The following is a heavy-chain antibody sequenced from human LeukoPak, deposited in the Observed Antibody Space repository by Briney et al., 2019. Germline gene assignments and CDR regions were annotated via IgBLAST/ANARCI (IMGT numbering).Heavy chain of an antibody. V-gene: IGHV3-30*02. J-gene: IGHJ6*03. CDR2: IRFDGSNK. D-gene: IGHD2-2*01. CDR3: AKEEGYQLPHFYYYYMHV. CDR1: KFTFDSYG. Sequence: GGSLRLSCAASKFTFDSYGMHWVRQAPGKGLEWVAFIRFDGSNKYYVDSVKGRFTISRDNSKNTLYLQMNSLRAEDTAVYYCAKEEGYQLPHFYYYYMHVWGKGTTVTVSS.